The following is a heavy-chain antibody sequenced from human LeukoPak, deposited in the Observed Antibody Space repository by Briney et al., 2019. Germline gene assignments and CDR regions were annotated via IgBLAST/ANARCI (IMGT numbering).Heavy chain of an antibody. CDR1: GFTFSSYS. CDR2: ISSSSSTI. CDR3: ARDQSYYDSSGSLDY. Sequence: GGSLRLSCAASGFTFSSYSMNWVRQAPGKGLEWVSYISSSSSTIYYADSVKGRFTISRDNAKNSLYLQMNSLRAEDTAVYYCARDQSYYDSSGSLDYWGQGTLVTVSS. V-gene: IGHV3-48*01. J-gene: IGHJ4*02. D-gene: IGHD3-22*01.